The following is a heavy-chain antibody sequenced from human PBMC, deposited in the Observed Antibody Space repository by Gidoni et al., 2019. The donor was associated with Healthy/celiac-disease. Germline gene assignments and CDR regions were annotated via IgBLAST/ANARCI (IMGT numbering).Heavy chain of an antibody. J-gene: IGHJ6*02. V-gene: IGHV1-69*04. CDR3: AREGIAAEGRGYYYGMDV. Sequence: QVQLAQSGAEGKKPRSSVKVSCKASAGTFSSSALSWVRQAPGQGLEWMGRIIPIFGIANYAQEFQGRVTITEDKSTSTAYMELSSLRSEDTAVYYCAREGIAAEGRGYYYGMDVWGQGTTVTVSS. CDR2: IIPIFGIA. D-gene: IGHD6-13*01. CDR1: AGTFSSSA.